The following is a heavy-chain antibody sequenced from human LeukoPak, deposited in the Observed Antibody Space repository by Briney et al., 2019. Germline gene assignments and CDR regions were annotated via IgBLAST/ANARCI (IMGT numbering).Heavy chain of an antibody. V-gene: IGHV3-30*04. CDR3: ARENYYDSSGYYSIDAFDI. J-gene: IGHJ3*02. CDR2: ISYDGSNK. CDR1: GFTFSSYA. Sequence: GRSLRLSCAASGFTFSSYAMHWVRQAPGKGLEWVAVISYDGSNKYYADSVKGRFTISRDNSKNTLYLQMNSLRAEDTAAYYCARENYYDSSGYYSIDAFDIWGQGTMVTVSS. D-gene: IGHD3-22*01.